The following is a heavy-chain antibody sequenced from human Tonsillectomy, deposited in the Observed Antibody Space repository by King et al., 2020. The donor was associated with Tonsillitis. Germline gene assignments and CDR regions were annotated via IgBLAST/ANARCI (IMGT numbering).Heavy chain of an antibody. CDR1: GYTFTSYD. CDR2: MNPNNGNT. CDR3: ASYCSGFRGRRDDFDI. Sequence: QLVQSGAELKKPGASVKVSCRASGYTFTSYDISWVRQATGQGLEWMGWMNPNNGNTEYAQKFQGRVTMTRDTSKSTAYMELTSLTSEDTAVYYCASYCSGFRGRRDDFDIWGQGTMVTVSS. D-gene: IGHD2-15*01. V-gene: IGHV1-8*01. J-gene: IGHJ3*02.